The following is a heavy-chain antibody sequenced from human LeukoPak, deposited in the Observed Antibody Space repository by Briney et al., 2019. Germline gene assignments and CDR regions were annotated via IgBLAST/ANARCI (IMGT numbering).Heavy chain of an antibody. CDR1: GFTFDDYA. Sequence: GGSLRLSCAASGFTFDDYAMHWVRQAPGKGLEWVSGISWNSGSIGYADSVKGRFTISRDNAKNSLYLQMNSLRAEDTALYYCAKDRGWELLRSGGFDPWGQGTLVTVSS. D-gene: IGHD1-26*01. J-gene: IGHJ5*02. CDR3: AKDRGWELLRSGGFDP. V-gene: IGHV3-9*01. CDR2: ISWNSGSI.